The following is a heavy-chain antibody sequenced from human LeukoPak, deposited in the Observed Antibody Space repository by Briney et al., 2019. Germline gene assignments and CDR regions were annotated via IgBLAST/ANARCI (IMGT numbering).Heavy chain of an antibody. CDR2: INPNSGGT. Sequence: GPVKVSCQASGYTFTGYYMHWVRQAPGQGLEWMGRINPNSGGTNYAQKFQGRVTMTRDTSISTAYMELSRLRSDDTAVYYCADVWGSYRETWGQGTLVTVSS. J-gene: IGHJ5*02. D-gene: IGHD3-16*02. CDR1: GYTFTGYY. V-gene: IGHV1-2*06. CDR3: ADVWGSYRET.